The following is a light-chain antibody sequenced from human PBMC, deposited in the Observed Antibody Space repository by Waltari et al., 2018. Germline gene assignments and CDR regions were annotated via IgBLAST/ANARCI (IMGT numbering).Light chain of an antibody. CDR3: YAYAGTRGV. CDR2: EAN. J-gene: IGLJ1*01. Sequence: QSALTQPASVSGSHGQSITISCTGTSSDSASYNLVSWYQQHPGKAPKLIIYEANKRPSGVSSRFSGSKSGNTASLTISGPQAEDEANYYCYAYAGTRGVFGTGTKVTVL. V-gene: IGLV2-23*01. CDR1: SSDSASYNL.